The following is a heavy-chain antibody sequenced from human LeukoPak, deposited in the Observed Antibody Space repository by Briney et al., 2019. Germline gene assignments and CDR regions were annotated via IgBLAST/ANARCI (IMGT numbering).Heavy chain of an antibody. Sequence: GGSLRLSCAASGFTFSSYAMSWVRQAPGKGLEWVSAISGSGGSTYYADSVKGRFTISRDNSKNTLYLQMNSLRAEDTAVYYCAKDLAGDNRAPVDYWGQGTLVTVSS. CDR3: AKDLAGDNRAPVDY. D-gene: IGHD4/OR15-4a*01. CDR2: ISGSGGST. CDR1: GFTFSSYA. J-gene: IGHJ4*02. V-gene: IGHV3-23*01.